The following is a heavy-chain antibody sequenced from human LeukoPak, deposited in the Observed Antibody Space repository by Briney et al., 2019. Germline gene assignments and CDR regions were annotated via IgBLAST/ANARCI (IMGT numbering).Heavy chain of an antibody. D-gene: IGHD6-13*01. CDR3: AKDWIAAAGPHTLFDY. V-gene: IGHV3-23*01. CDR1: GFTFSSYA. Sequence: PGGSLRLSCAASGFTFSSYAMSWVRQAPGKGLEWVSAISGSGGSTYYADSVKGRFTISRDNSKNTLYLQMNSLRAEDTAVYYCAKDWIAAAGPHTLFDYWGQGTLVTVSS. CDR2: ISGSGGST. J-gene: IGHJ4*02.